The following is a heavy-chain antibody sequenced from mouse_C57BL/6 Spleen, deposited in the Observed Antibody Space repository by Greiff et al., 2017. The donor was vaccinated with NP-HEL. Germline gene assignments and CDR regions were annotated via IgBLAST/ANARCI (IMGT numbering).Heavy chain of an antibody. V-gene: IGHV1-69*01. CDR2: IDPSDSYT. D-gene: IGHD2-3*01. J-gene: IGHJ3*01. Sequence: VQLQQPGAELVMPGASVKLSCKASGYTFTSYWMHWVKQRPGQGLEWIGEIDPSDSYTNYNQKFKGKSTLTVDKSSSTAYMQLSSLTSEDSAVYYCARSYDGCSLFAYWGQGTLVTVSA. CDR1: GYTFTSYW. CDR3: ARSYDGCSLFAY.